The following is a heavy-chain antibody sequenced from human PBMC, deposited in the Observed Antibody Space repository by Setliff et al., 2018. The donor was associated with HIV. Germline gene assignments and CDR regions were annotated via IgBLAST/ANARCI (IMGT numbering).Heavy chain of an antibody. V-gene: IGHV4-4*09. CDR3: ARKGSSSRSQEYYYDF. D-gene: IGHD6-13*01. CDR2: IYTSGSA. Sequence: SETLSLTCTVSGGSINTYYWSWIRQPPGKGLEWIGYIYTSGSANYSPSLKSRVTISVDTSKNQFSLKLSSVTAADTAVYYCARKGSSSRSQEYYYDFWGQGTLVTVSS. CDR1: GGSINTYY. J-gene: IGHJ4*02.